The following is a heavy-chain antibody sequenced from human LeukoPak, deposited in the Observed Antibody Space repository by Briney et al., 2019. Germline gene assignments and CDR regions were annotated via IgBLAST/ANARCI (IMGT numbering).Heavy chain of an antibody. CDR2: IYYSGST. Sequence: SETLSLTCTVSGGSISSGGYYWCWIRQHPGKGLEWIGYIYYSGSTYYNPSLKSRVTISVDTSKNQFSLKLSSVTAADTAVYYCARDNPNYYDSSGFVGGNSMDVWGQGTTVTVSS. J-gene: IGHJ6*02. CDR3: ARDNPNYYDSSGFVGGNSMDV. V-gene: IGHV4-31*03. CDR1: GGSISSGGYY. D-gene: IGHD3-22*01.